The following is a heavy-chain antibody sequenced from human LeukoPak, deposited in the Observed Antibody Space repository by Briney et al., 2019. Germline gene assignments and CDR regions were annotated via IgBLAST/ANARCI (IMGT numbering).Heavy chain of an antibody. CDR1: GFTVSSTY. V-gene: IGHV3-53*01. CDR3: AKGEGSGWFDP. Sequence: PGGSLRLSCAASGFTVSSTYMNWVRQAPGRGLEWVSVIYNGGSTSYADSVKGRFTISRDNSKNTLYLQMNSLRAEDTAVYYCAKGEGSGWFDPWGQGTLVTVSS. J-gene: IGHJ5*02. CDR2: IYNGGST.